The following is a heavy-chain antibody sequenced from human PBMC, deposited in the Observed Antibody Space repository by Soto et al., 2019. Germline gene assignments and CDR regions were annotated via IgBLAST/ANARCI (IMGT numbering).Heavy chain of an antibody. CDR3: ASSYAH. D-gene: IGHD4-17*01. Sequence: EVQLVESGGGLVRPGGSLRLSCAVSGFIYSNYWMNWVRQAPGSGLEWVANINYDGSEKHYVDSVKGRFTISRDNAENSLYLEMNSPRVEETAVYYCASSYAHWGKGTLVTVSS. J-gene: IGHJ4*02. V-gene: IGHV3-7*03. CDR1: GFIYSNYW. CDR2: INYDGSEK.